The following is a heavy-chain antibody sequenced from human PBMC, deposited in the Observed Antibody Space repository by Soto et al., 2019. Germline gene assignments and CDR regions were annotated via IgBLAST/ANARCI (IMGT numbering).Heavy chain of an antibody. CDR2: IWYDGSNK. D-gene: IGHD2-15*01. CDR1: GFTFSSYG. Sequence: GGSLRLSCAASGFTFSSYGMHWVRQAPGKGLEWVAVIWYDGSNKYYADSVKGRFTISRDNSKNTLYLQMNSLRAEDTAVYYCARGYCSGGSCYSGDDVLDFSGQGTMVIVSS. CDR3: ARGYCSGGSCYSGDDVLDF. J-gene: IGHJ3*01. V-gene: IGHV3-33*01.